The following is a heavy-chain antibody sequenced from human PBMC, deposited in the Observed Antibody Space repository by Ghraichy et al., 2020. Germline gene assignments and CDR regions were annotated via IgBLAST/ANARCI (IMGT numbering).Heavy chain of an antibody. D-gene: IGHD1-1*01. V-gene: IGHV6-1*01. J-gene: IGHJ4*02. CDR2: TYYRSKWYN. CDR1: GDTLSSNSVT. Sequence: TLSLTCAVSGDTLSSNSVTWNWIRQSPSRGLEWLGRTYYRSKWYNGYAVSVKSRITVNRDTSKNQFSLQLNSVTPEDTAVYYCARSQLGGLDYWGQGILVTVSS. CDR3: ARSQLGGLDY.